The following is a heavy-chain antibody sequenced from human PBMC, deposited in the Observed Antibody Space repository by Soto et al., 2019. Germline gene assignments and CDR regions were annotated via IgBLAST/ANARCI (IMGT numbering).Heavy chain of an antibody. D-gene: IGHD3-3*01. J-gene: IGHJ4*02. CDR2: IIPIFGTA. Sequence: SVKVSCKASGGTFSSYAISWVRQAPGQGLEWMGGIIPIFGTANYAQKFQGRVTITADESTSTAYMELSSLRSEDTAVYYCARGPAGVLRFLEWLLYFDYWXQGTLVTVSS. V-gene: IGHV1-69*13. CDR1: GGTFSSYA. CDR3: ARGPAGVLRFLEWLLYFDY.